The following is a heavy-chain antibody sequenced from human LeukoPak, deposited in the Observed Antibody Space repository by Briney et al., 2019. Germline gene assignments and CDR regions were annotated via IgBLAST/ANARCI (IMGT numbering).Heavy chain of an antibody. D-gene: IGHD5-12*01. CDR1: GYSFTSYW. CDR2: IYPGDSDT. CDR3: ARTANKGGYSGYDLHFDY. J-gene: IGHJ4*02. Sequence: GESLKISCKGSGYSFTSYWIGWVRQMPGKGLEWMGIIYPGDSDTRYSPSFQGQVTISADKSISTAYLQWSSLKASDTAMYYCARTANKGGYSGYDLHFDYWGQGTLVTVSS. V-gene: IGHV5-51*01.